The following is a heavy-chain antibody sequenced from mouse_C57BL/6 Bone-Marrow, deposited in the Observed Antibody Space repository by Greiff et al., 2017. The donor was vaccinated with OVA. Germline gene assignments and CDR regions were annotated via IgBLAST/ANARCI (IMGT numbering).Heavy chain of an antibody. V-gene: IGHV5-17*01. D-gene: IGHD2-3*01. CDR3: ARPRLLLLPYFDY. Sequence: EVKLVESGGGLVKPGGSLKLSCAASGFTFSDYGMHWVRQAPEKGLEWVAYISSGSSTIYYADTVKGRFTISRDNAKNTRFRQMTSLRSEDTAMYYCARPRLLLLPYFDYWGQGTTLTVSS. CDR1: GFTFSDYG. CDR2: ISSGSSTI. J-gene: IGHJ2*01.